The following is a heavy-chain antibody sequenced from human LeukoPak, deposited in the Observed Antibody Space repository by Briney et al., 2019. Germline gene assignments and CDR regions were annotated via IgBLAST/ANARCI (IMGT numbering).Heavy chain of an antibody. V-gene: IGHV4-59*12. Sequence: SETLSLTCTVSGGSISSYYWSWIRQPPGKGLEWIGYIYYSGSTNYNPSLKSRVTISVDTPKNQFSPKLSSVTAADTAVYYCAREGKITMVRGVIRYYYMDVWGKGATVTISS. CDR1: GGSISSYY. CDR2: IYYSGST. CDR3: AREGKITMVRGVIRYYYMDV. D-gene: IGHD3-10*01. J-gene: IGHJ6*03.